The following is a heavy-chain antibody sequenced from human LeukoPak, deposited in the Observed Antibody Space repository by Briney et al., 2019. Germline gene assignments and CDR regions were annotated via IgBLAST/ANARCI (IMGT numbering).Heavy chain of an antibody. D-gene: IGHD1-1*01. CDR3: AREQNAGDAFDI. CDR2: ISSSGSTI. J-gene: IGHJ3*02. Sequence: GGSLRLSCAASGFTFSDYYMSWIRQAPGKGLEWVSYISSSGSTIYYADSVKGRFTISRDNSKSTLYLQMNSLRAEDTAVYYCAREQNAGDAFDIWGQGTMVTVSS. V-gene: IGHV3-11*04. CDR1: GFTFSDYY.